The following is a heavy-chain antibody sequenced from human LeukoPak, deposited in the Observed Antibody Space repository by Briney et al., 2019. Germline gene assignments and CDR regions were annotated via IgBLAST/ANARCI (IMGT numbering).Heavy chain of an antibody. D-gene: IGHD3-10*01. CDR2: INHSGST. CDR3: ARVSKNYYGSGSYFPTYYYYYMDV. J-gene: IGHJ6*03. Sequence: PSETLSLTCAVYGGSFSGYYWSWIRQPPGKGLEWIGEINHSGSTNYNPSLKSRVTISVDTSKNQFSLKLSSVTAADTAVYYCARVSKNYYGSGSYFPTYYYYYMDVWAKGPRSPSP. CDR1: GGSFSGYY. V-gene: IGHV4-34*01.